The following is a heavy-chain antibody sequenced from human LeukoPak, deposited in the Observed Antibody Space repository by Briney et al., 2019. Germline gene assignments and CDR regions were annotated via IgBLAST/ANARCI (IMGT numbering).Heavy chain of an antibody. J-gene: IGHJ6*03. D-gene: IGHD2-2*01. V-gene: IGHV3-21*01. Sequence: GGSLRLSCAASGFTFSSYSMNWVRQAPGKGLEWVSSISSSSSYIYYADSVKGRFTISRDNAKNSLYLQMNSLRAEDTAVYYCARDRYQLPSTVPYYMDVWGKGTTVTVSS. CDR3: ARDRYQLPSTVPYYMDV. CDR2: ISSSSSYI. CDR1: GFTFSSYS.